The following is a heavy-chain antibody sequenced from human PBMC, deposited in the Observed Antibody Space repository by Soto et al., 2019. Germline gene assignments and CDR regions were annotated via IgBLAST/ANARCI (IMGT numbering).Heavy chain of an antibody. V-gene: IGHV1-69*13. CDR1: GGTFSSYA. D-gene: IGHD6-6*01. Sequence: SVKVSCKASGGTFSSYAISWVPQAPGQGLEWMGGIIPIFGTANYAQKFQGRVTITADESTSTAYMELSSLRSEDTAVYYCARGGIAARRSYYYYGMDVWGQGXTVTAP. CDR2: IIPIFGTA. J-gene: IGHJ6*02. CDR3: ARGGIAARRSYYYYGMDV.